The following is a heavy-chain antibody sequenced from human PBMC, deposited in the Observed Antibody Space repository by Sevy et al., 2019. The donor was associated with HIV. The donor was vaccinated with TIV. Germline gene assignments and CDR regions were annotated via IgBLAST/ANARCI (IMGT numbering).Heavy chain of an antibody. V-gene: IGHV3-7*01. J-gene: IGHJ6*02. CDR1: GFTFRNYW. Sequence: GGSLRLSCAASGFTFRNYWMSWVRQAPGKGLEWVANTKEDGSEKYYVDSVKGRFTISRDNTKNSLYLQMNSLRAEDKAVYYYAGEHTWNGFYYNNGMDVWGQGTTVTVSS. CDR2: TKEDGSEK. D-gene: IGHD1-20*01. CDR3: AGEHTWNGFYYNNGMDV.